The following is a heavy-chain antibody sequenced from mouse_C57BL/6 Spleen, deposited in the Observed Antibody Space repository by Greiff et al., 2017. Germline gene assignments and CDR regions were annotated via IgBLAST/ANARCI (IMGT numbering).Heavy chain of an antibody. CDR2: IDPSDSYT. J-gene: IGHJ1*03. CDR1: GYTFTSYW. V-gene: IGHV1-69*01. CDR3: ATSYDYDSHWYFDV. Sequence: VQLQQPGAELVMPGASVKLSCKASGYTFTSYWMHWVKQRPGQGLEWIGEIDPSDSYTNYNQKFKGKSTLTVDKSSSTAYMQLSSLTSEDSAVYYCATSYDYDSHWYFDVWGTGTTVTVSS. D-gene: IGHD2-4*01.